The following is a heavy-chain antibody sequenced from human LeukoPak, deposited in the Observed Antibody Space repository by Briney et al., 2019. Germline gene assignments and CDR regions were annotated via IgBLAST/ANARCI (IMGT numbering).Heavy chain of an antibody. CDR1: GYSITSSSW. J-gene: IGHJ4*02. CDR3: ARKENVYYYFDY. Sequence: SDTLSLTCAVSGYSITSSSWWGWIRQPPGKGLEWIGYIYHSGTTYYNPSLQSRVTMSVDTSENQFSLKLSSVTAVDTAVYYCARKENVYYYFDYWGQGTLVTVSS. V-gene: IGHV4-28*01. D-gene: IGHD3-10*01. CDR2: IYHSGTT.